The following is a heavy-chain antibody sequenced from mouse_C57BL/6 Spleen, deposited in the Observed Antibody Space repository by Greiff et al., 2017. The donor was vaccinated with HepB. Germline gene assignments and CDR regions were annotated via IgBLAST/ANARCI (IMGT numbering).Heavy chain of an antibody. CDR1: GYAFSSSW. V-gene: IGHV1-82*01. Sequence: VQLQQSGPELVKPGASVKISCKASGYAFSSSWMNWVKQRPGKGLEWIGRIYPGDGDTNYNGKFKGKATLTADKSSSTAYMQLSSLTSEDSAVYFCAGGTYSNFDYWGQGTTLTVSS. J-gene: IGHJ2*01. CDR3: AGGTYSNFDY. D-gene: IGHD2-5*01. CDR2: IYPGDGDT.